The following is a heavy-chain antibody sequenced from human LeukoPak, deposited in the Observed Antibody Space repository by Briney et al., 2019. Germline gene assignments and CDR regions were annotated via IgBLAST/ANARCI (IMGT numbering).Heavy chain of an antibody. V-gene: IGHV1-69*13. Sequence: SVKVSCKASGYTFTSYGFSWVRQAPGQGLEWMGGIIPIFGTANYAQKFQGRVTITADESTSTAYMELSSLRSEDTAVYYCARDYYDSSGSSSWGQGTLVTVSS. CDR2: IIPIFGTA. J-gene: IGHJ5*02. CDR1: GYTFTSYG. CDR3: ARDYYDSSGSSS. D-gene: IGHD3-22*01.